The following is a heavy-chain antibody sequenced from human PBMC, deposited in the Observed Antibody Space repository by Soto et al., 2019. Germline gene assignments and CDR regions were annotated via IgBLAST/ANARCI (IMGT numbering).Heavy chain of an antibody. V-gene: IGHV3-66*01. D-gene: IGHD3-22*01. CDR3: ARAIKGDSSEVN. CDR1: GFTVSSNY. Sequence: EVPLVESGGGLVQPGGSLRLSCGASGFTVSSNYMHWVRQAPGKGLEWVSVTYSGGTTYFADSVKGRFTISRDNAKNTLYRQMNSLRAEDTAVYLCARAIKGDSSEVNGGQGTLVTVSS. CDR2: TYSGGTT. J-gene: IGHJ4*02.